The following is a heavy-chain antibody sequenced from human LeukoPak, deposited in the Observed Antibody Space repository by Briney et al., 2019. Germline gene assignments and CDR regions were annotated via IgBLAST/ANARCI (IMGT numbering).Heavy chain of an antibody. J-gene: IGHJ6*03. D-gene: IGHD1-7*01. Sequence: GASVKVSCKASGYTFTSYYMHWVRQAPGQGLAWMGIINPSGGSTSYAQKFQGRVTMTRDTSTSTVYMELSSLRSEDTAVYYCARDRITGTSIMDVWGKGTTVTVSS. CDR3: ARDRITGTSIMDV. CDR1: GYTFTSYY. CDR2: INPSGGST. V-gene: IGHV1-46*03.